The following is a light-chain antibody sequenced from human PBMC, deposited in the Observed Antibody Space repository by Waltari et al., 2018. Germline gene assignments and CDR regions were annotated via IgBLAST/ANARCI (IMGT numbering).Light chain of an antibody. Sequence: IVMTQSPLYLSVTPGQSASISCNSSQSLLHTDGKTYLYWYFQKSGQSPHLLIHETSTRMSRVSDRFSGSGSGTQFTLTISRVEPEDVGVFYCMQSFLIPLTFGPGTKVDIK. CDR3: MQSFLIPLT. CDR1: QSLLHTDGKTY. CDR2: ETS. J-gene: IGKJ3*01. V-gene: IGKV2-29*02.